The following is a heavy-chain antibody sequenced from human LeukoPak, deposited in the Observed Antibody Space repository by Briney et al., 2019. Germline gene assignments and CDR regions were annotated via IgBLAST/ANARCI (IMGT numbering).Heavy chain of an antibody. CDR1: GGSISSSSYY. CDR2: IYYSGST. J-gene: IGHJ4*02. V-gene: IGHV4-39*07. D-gene: IGHD1-26*01. CDR3: ARVVGGGSYPYFDY. Sequence: PSETLSLTCTVSGGSISSSSYYWGWIRQPPGKGLEWIGSIYYSGSTYYNPSLKSRVTISVDTSKNQFSLKLSSVTAADTAVYYCARVVGGGSYPYFDYWGQGTLVTVSS.